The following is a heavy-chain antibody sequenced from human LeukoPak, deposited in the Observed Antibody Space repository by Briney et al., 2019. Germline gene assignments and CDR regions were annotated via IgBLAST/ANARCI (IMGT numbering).Heavy chain of an antibody. CDR3: ARRERWLSPEGPFDY. V-gene: IGHV4-38-2*01. J-gene: IGHJ4*02. Sequence: GSLRLSCAASGFTFSSYWMHWVRQAPGKGLEWIGSIYHSGSTYYNPSLKSRVTISVDTSKNQFSLKLSSVTAADTAVYYCARRERWLSPEGPFDYWGQGTLVTVSS. CDR2: IYHSGST. D-gene: IGHD5-24*01. CDR1: GFTFSSYW.